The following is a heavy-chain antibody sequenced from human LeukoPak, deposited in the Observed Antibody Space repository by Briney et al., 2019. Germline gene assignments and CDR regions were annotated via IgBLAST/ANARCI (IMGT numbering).Heavy chain of an antibody. D-gene: IGHD1-26*01. Sequence: GGSLRLSCAASGFTFRTYAMSWVRQAPGKGLEWVGRIKSKTDGGTTDYAAPVKGRFTISRDDSKNTLYLQMNSLKTEDTAVYYCTCPELLDYWGQGTLVTVSS. CDR3: TCPELLDY. CDR1: GFTFRTYA. V-gene: IGHV3-15*01. CDR2: IKSKTDGGTT. J-gene: IGHJ4*02.